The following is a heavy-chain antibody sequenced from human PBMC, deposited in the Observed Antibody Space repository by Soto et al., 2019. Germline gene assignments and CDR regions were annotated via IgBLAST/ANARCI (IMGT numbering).Heavy chain of an antibody. CDR3: ARGMKTAVFYGMDV. V-gene: IGHV3-21*01. D-gene: IGHD2-2*01. CDR2: IRTSSNLI. J-gene: IGHJ6*02. CDR1: GFNFSRSR. Sequence: GGSLRLSCAASGFNFSRSRMNWFRQAPGKGLEWVASIRTSSNLIYYADSVKGRFTVSRDNSKNSMYLQMISLRAEDTAIYYCARGMKTAVFYGMDVWGQGTTVTVSS.